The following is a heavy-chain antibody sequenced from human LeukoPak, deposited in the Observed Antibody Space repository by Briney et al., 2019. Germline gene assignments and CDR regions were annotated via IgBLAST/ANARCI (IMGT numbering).Heavy chain of an antibody. CDR3: VRGPRYYDDSGFHYGVFDI. CDR2: INSDGSST. CDR1: GFTFSSYW. Sequence: GGSLRLSCAASGFTFSSYWMHWVRQAPGKGLVWVSRINSDGSSTSYADSVKGRFTISRDNSKNTLSLLMNSLTPDDTATYYCVRGPRYYDDSGFHYGVFDIWGQGTVVTVSS. V-gene: IGHV3-74*01. J-gene: IGHJ3*02. D-gene: IGHD3-16*01.